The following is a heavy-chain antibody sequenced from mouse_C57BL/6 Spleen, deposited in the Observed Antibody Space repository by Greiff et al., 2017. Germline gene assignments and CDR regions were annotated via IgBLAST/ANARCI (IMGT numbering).Heavy chain of an antibody. D-gene: IGHD1-1*01. CDR1: GYTFTSYW. J-gene: IGHJ3*01. Sequence: EVQRVESGTVLARPGASVKMSCKTSGYTFTSYWMHWVKQRPGQGLEWIGAIYPGNSDTSYNQKFKGKAKLTAVTSASTAYMELSSLTNEDSAVYYCTKGGTTVEAWFAYWGQGTLVTVSA. CDR3: TKGGTTVEAWFAY. V-gene: IGHV1-5*01. CDR2: IYPGNSDT.